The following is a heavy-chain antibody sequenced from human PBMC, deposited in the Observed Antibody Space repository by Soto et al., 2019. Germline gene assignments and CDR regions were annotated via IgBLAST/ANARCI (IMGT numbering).Heavy chain of an antibody. D-gene: IGHD3-22*01. V-gene: IGHV3-53*01. CDR1: GFTVGINY. CDR3: ANTYYYDSSGYYSDY. Sequence: GGSLRLSCAASGFTVGINYMSWVRQAPGKGVEWVSVIYSGGSTYYPDSVKGRFTISRDKSKNTLHLKMKSLRAEDTAVYYCANTYYYDSSGYYSDYWGQGTLVTVS. CDR2: IYSGGST. J-gene: IGHJ4*02.